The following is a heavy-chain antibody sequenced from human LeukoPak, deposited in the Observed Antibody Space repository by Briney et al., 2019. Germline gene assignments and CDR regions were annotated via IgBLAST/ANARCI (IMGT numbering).Heavy chain of an antibody. V-gene: IGHV3-21*01. J-gene: IGHJ3*02. CDR1: GFTFSSYS. D-gene: IGHD6-13*01. Sequence: PGGSLRLSCAASGFTFSSYSMNWVRQAPGKGLEWVSSISSSSSYIYYADSVKGRFTISRDNAKNSLYLQMNSLRAEDTAVYCCASSLAAAGKGTFDIWGQGTMVTVSS. CDR3: ASSLAAAGKGTFDI. CDR2: ISSSSSYI.